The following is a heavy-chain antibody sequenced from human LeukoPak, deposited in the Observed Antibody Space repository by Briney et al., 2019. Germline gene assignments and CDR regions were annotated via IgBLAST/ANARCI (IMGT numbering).Heavy chain of an antibody. J-gene: IGHJ4*02. V-gene: IGHV3-48*04. CDR3: ARALIGDYDKLDY. CDR1: GFTFSSNS. Sequence: GGSLRLSCAASGFTFSSNSMNWVRQAPGKGLEWVSYISSTGGTIYYADSMKGRFTISRDNAKNSLYLQMNSLRAEDTAVYHCARALIGDYDKLDYWGQGTLVTVSS. CDR2: ISSTGGTI. D-gene: IGHD4-17*01.